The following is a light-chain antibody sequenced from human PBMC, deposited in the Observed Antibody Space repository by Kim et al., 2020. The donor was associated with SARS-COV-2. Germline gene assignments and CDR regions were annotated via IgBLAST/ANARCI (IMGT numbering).Light chain of an antibody. V-gene: IGLV3-1*01. CDR1: KLEDKY. CDR2: QGH. J-gene: IGLJ1*01. CDR3: QAWDATTHV. Sequence: SYELTQPPSVSVSPGQTASITCSGDKLEDKYANWYQQRPGQSPVLVIYQGHRRPSGIPERFSGSSSGNTATLTISGTQPMDEADYYCQAWDATTHVFGAGTKVTVL.